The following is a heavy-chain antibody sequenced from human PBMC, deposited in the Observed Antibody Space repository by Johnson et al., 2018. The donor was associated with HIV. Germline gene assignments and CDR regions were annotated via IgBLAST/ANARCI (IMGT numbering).Heavy chain of an antibody. CDR1: GFTFSSYA. Sequence: EVQLLESGGGLVQPGGSLRLSCAASGFTFSSYAMSWVRQAPGKGLEWVSVIYSGGSTYYADSVKGRFTISRDNSKNSLYLQMNSLRAEDTAVYYCAREGGDDAFDIWGQGTMVTVSS. CDR2: IYSGGST. D-gene: IGHD1-26*01. V-gene: IGHV3-23*03. CDR3: AREGGDDAFDI. J-gene: IGHJ3*02.